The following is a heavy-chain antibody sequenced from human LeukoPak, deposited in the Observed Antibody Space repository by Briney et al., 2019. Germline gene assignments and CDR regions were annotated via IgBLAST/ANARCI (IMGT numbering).Heavy chain of an antibody. CDR1: GYTFTSYD. V-gene: IGHV1-8*03. CDR2: MNPNSGNT. D-gene: IGHD6-19*01. Sequence: GASVKVSCKASGYTFTSYDINWVRQATGQGLEWMGWMNPNSGNTGYAQKFQGRVTITRNTSISTAYMELSSLRSEDTAVYYCAREGSAVVGIGFDYWGQGTLVTVSS. J-gene: IGHJ4*02. CDR3: AREGSAVVGIGFDY.